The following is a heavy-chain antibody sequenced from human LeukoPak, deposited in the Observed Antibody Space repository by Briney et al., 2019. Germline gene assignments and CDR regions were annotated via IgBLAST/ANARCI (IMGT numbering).Heavy chain of an antibody. CDR3: ARDQGSLTRSWYTGY. V-gene: IGHV1-2*06. CDR2: INPYSGDT. D-gene: IGHD6-13*01. CDR1: GYTFTGYH. J-gene: IGHJ4*02. Sequence: ASVKVSCKASGYTFTGYHIHWVRQAPGQGLEWMGRINPYSGDTNFAQKFQGSVTMTRDTSITIAYMDLSSLTPDDTAVYFCARDQGSLTRSWYTGYWGQGTQVTVSS.